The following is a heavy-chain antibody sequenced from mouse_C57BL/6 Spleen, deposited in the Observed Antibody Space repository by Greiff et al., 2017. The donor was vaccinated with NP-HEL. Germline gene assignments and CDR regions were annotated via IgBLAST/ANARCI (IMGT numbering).Heavy chain of an antibody. CDR1: GYTFTDYN. Sequence: VQLKESGPELVKPGASVKMSCKASGYTFTDYNMHWVKQSHGKSLEWIGYINPNNGGTSYNQKFKGKATLTVNKSSSTAYMELRSLTSEDSAIYDCARGGEKYYGSSSYWAMDYWGQGTSVTVSS. CDR3: ARGGEKYYGSSSYWAMDY. CDR2: INPNNGGT. J-gene: IGHJ4*01. D-gene: IGHD1-1*01. V-gene: IGHV1-22*01.